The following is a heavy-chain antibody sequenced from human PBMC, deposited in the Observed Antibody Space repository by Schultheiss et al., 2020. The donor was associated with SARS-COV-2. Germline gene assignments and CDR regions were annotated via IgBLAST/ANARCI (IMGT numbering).Heavy chain of an antibody. V-gene: IGHV3-11*04. D-gene: IGHD4-17*01. CDR1: GLTVSGSY. CDR3: ARATPTTVTAY. Sequence: GGSLRLSCEASGLTVSGSYMSWVRQAPGKGLEWVSYISSSGSTIYYADSVKGRFTISRDNSKNTLYLQMNSLRAEDTAVYYCARATPTTVTAYWGQGTLVTVSS. J-gene: IGHJ4*02. CDR2: ISSSGSTI.